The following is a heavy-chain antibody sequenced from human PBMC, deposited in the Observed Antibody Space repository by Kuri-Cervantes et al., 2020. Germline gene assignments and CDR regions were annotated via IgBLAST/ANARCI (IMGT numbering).Heavy chain of an antibody. Sequence: GESLKISCAASGFTFSSYAMSWVRQAPGKGLEWVAVIWYDGSNKYYADSVKGRFTISRDNSKNTLYLQMNSLRAEDTAVYYCAKDGGLNYDFWSGLGGPYYYYGMDVWGQGTLVTVSS. CDR3: AKDGGLNYDFWSGLGGPYYYYGMDV. V-gene: IGHV3-30*02. D-gene: IGHD3-3*01. J-gene: IGHJ6*02. CDR1: GFTFSSYA. CDR2: IWYDGSNK.